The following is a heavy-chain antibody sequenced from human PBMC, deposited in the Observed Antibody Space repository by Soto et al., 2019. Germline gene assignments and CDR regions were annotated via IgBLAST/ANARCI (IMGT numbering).Heavy chain of an antibody. Sequence: GASVKVSCKXSGGTFSSYAISWVRQAPGQGLEWMGVIIPIFGTANYAQKFQGRVTITADKSTSTAYMELSSLRSEDTAVYYCARDARVAQSYDYYYGMDVWGQGTTVTSP. V-gene: IGHV1-69*06. D-gene: IGHD2-15*01. J-gene: IGHJ6*02. CDR1: GGTFSSYA. CDR3: ARDARVAQSYDYYYGMDV. CDR2: IIPIFGTA.